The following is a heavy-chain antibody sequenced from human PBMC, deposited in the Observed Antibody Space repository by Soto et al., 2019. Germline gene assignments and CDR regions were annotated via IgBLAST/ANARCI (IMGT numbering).Heavy chain of an antibody. J-gene: IGHJ6*03. CDR3: TRGSIERPYLYYYYYMDV. CDR1: GFTFGDYA. CDR2: IRSKAYGGTT. V-gene: IGHV3-49*03. D-gene: IGHD6-6*01. Sequence: PGGSPRLSCTASGFTFGDYAMSWFRQAPGKGLEWVGFIRSKAYGGTTEYAASVKGRFTISRDDSKSIAYLQMNSLKTEDTAVYYCTRGSIERPYLYYYYYMDVWGKGTTVTVSS.